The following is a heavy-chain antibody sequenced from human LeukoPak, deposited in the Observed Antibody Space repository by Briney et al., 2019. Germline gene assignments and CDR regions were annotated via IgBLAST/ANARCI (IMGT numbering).Heavy chain of an antibody. J-gene: IGHJ3*02. V-gene: IGHV4-30-2*01. CDR3: ARLTYYDFWRLDI. CDR1: GGSISSGGYY. D-gene: IGHD3-3*01. Sequence: SETLSLTCTVSGGSISSGGYYWSWIRQPPGKGLEWIGYIYHSGSTYYNPSLKSRVTISVDRSKNQFSLKLSSVTAADTAVYYCARLTYYDFWRLDIWGQGTMVTVSS. CDR2: IYHSGST.